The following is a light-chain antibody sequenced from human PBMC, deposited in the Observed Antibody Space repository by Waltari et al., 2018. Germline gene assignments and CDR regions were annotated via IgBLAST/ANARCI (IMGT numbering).Light chain of an antibody. V-gene: IGLV2-14*03. J-gene: IGLJ3*02. CDR3: SSYTSTNTFGL. CDR1: TSDVGGYNS. CDR2: NVS. Sequence: QSALTQPASVSGSPGQSITISCTGTTSDVGGYNSVSWYQQHPGKAPKLMIHNVSNRPSGVSNPSSGSKSGNTASLTISGLQAEDEAVYYCSSYTSTNTFGLFGGGTKLTVL.